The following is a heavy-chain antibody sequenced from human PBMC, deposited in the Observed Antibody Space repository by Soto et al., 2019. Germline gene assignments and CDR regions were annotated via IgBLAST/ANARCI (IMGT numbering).Heavy chain of an antibody. CDR1: GGSISSYY. CDR2: IYYSGST. Sequence: PSETLSLTCTVSGGSISSYYWSWIRQPPGKGLEWIGYIYYSGSTNYSPSLKSRVTISVDTSKNQFSLKLSSVTAADTAVYYCARERSSIAARGGNWFDPWGQGTLVTVSS. V-gene: IGHV4-59*01. D-gene: IGHD6-6*01. J-gene: IGHJ5*02. CDR3: ARERSSIAARGGNWFDP.